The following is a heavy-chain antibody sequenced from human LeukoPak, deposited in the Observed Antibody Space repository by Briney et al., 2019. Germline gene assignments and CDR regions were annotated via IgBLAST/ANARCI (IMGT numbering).Heavy chain of an antibody. J-gene: IGHJ5*02. D-gene: IGHD3-10*01. Sequence: ASVKVSCKASGYTFTSYGISWVRQAPGQGLEWMGRISAYNGNTNYAQKLQGRVTMTTDTSTSTAYMELRSLRSDDTAVYYCARVIAAYYGSGSPRFDPWGQGTLVTVSS. CDR1: GYTFTSYG. V-gene: IGHV1-18*01. CDR2: ISAYNGNT. CDR3: ARVIAAYYGSGSPRFDP.